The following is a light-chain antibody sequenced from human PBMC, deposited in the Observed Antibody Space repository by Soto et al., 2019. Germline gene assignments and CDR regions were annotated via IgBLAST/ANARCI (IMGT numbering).Light chain of an antibody. Sequence: QSALTQPASVSGSPGQSITVSCTGTSSDVGGYDFVSWYQQHPGKAPKLMIYDVSNRPSGVSNRFSGSKSGNTASLTISGLQAEDEADYYCSSYTGSSTLFGGGTKVTVL. CDR1: SSDVGGYDF. CDR3: SSYTGSSTL. V-gene: IGLV2-14*01. CDR2: DVS. J-gene: IGLJ2*01.